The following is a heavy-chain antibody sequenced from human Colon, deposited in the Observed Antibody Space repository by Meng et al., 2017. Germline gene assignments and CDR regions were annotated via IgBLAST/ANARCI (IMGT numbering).Heavy chain of an antibody. D-gene: IGHD3-9*01. Sequence: QVQLAESGPGLGKPSGTLSRACAVSSGSISSSNWWSWVRQPPGKGLEWIGEISQSGTTYYNPSLKSRVTITGDWSKNQFSLNLNSVTAADTALYYCVRQGMTSYSWGYWGQGTLVTVSS. V-gene: IGHV4-4*02. CDR3: VRQGMTSYSWGY. CDR1: SGSISSSNW. J-gene: IGHJ4*02. CDR2: ISQSGTT.